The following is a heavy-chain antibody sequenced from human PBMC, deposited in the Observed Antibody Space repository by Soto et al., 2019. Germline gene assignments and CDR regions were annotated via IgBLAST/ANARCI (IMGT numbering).Heavy chain of an antibody. J-gene: IGHJ4*02. V-gene: IGHV3-30*03. CDR2: MSYDGTKQ. D-gene: IGHD4-17*01. CDR1: GFTFSTYG. CDR3: ARAGGTTVTGLWHFDS. Sequence: GGSLRLSCAASGFTFSTYGMHWVRQAPGKGLEWVAAMSYDGTKQYYVDSVKGRFTISRDNSRNTLFLQLNSLRDEDTAVYYCARAGGTTVTGLWHFDSWGQGTLVTVSS.